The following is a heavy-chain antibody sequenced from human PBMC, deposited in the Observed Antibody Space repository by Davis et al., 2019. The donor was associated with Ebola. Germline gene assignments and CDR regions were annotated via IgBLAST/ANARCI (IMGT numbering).Heavy chain of an antibody. CDR3: ARGHSYGSMVYGVDV. Sequence: SETLSLTCAVSGGSISSSTYYWGWIRQPPGKGLEWIGNIYSSGSTHQNPSLKSRVSISVDTSKNQFSLKMRSVTAADTAVYYCARGHSYGSMVYGVDVWGQGTTVTVSS. J-gene: IGHJ6*02. CDR1: GGSISSSTYY. V-gene: IGHV4-39*01. CDR2: IYSSGST. D-gene: IGHD5-18*01.